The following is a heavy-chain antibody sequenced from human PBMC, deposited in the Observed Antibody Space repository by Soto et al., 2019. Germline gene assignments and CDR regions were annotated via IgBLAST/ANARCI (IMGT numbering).Heavy chain of an antibody. CDR2: INAGNGNT. Sequence: VKVSCTSSGYTFTSYAIPWVRQAPGQRLEWMGWINAGNGNTKYSQKLQGRVTITRDTSASTAYMELSSLRSEDTAVYYCARTLMGLWAFDIWGQGTMVTVSS. J-gene: IGHJ3*02. CDR1: GYTFTSYA. D-gene: IGHD3-16*01. V-gene: IGHV1-3*01. CDR3: ARTLMGLWAFDI.